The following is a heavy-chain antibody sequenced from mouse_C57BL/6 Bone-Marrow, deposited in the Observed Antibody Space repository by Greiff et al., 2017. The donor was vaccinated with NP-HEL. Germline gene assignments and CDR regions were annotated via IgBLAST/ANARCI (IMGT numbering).Heavy chain of an antibody. V-gene: IGHV5-4*03. J-gene: IGHJ4*01. CDR3: SGPYYDYDGYAMDY. Sequence: EVKVEESGGGLVKPGGSLKLSCAASGFTFSSYAMSWVRQTPEKRLEWVATISDGGSYTYYPDNVKGRLTISRGNAKYNRYLELSHLKSEDTAVYDCSGPYYDYDGYAMDYWGQGTSVTVSS. CDR1: GFTFSSYA. CDR2: ISDGGSYT. D-gene: IGHD2-4*01.